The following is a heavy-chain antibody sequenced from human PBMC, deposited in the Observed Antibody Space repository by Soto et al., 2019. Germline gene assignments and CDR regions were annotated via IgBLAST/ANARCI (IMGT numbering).Heavy chain of an antibody. Sequence: QVQLVQYGAEVKKPGASVKVSCKASGYTFSNYGISWVRQAPGQGLEWMGWISAYNGNIKFAQKVQGRVTMTTDTFTSTAYMELRSLRSDDTAVYYCARAPPGEGAAMFDLWGQGTLVTVSS. CDR3: ARAPPGEGAAMFDL. CDR1: GYTFSNYG. V-gene: IGHV1-18*01. CDR2: ISAYNGNI. J-gene: IGHJ5*02. D-gene: IGHD3-10*01.